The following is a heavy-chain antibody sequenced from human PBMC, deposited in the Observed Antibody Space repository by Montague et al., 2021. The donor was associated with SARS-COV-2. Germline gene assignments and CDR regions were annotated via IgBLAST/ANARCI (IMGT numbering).Heavy chain of an antibody. D-gene: IGHD3-22*01. CDR3: ARAGTITMIVVVIDGFDI. J-gene: IGHJ3*02. CDR1: GGSISSGDYY. CDR2: IYYSGST. Sequence: TLSLTCTVSGGSISSGDYYWIWIRQHPGKGLEWIVYIYYSGSTYYNPSLKSRVTISVDTSKDQFSLKLSSVTAADTAVYYCARAGTITMIVVVIDGFDIWGQGTMVTVSS. V-gene: IGHV4-31*03.